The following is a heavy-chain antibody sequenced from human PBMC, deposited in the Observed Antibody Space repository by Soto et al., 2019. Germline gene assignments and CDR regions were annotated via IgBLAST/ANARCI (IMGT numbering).Heavy chain of an antibody. D-gene: IGHD2-15*01. CDR1: GFTFRNYA. J-gene: IGHJ6*02. CDR3: ARGYREDIAVVIGVRPGEYGVDV. Sequence: QVQLVESGGGVVQPGRSLRLSCAASGFTFRNYAMHWVRQAPGKGLECVAVISYDGGNKFYRDYVKGRFTISRDNSKNTLYLQINSLRYEDTAVYYCARGYREDIAVVIGVRPGEYGVDVWGQGTTVTVSS. CDR2: ISYDGGNK. V-gene: IGHV3-30-3*01.